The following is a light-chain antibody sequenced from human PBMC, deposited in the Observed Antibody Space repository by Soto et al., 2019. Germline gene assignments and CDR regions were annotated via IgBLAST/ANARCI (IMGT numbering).Light chain of an antibody. CDR1: QSVLYSSNNRNY. Sequence: DIVMTQSPDSLAVSLGERATINCKCSQSVLYSSNNRNYLAWYQQIAGQPPKLLIYWASTRESGVPDRFSGSGSGTEFTLTISSLQAEDVAFYYCQQYYSAPYTFGQGTSLDIK. J-gene: IGKJ2*01. CDR2: WAS. V-gene: IGKV4-1*01. CDR3: QQYYSAPYT.